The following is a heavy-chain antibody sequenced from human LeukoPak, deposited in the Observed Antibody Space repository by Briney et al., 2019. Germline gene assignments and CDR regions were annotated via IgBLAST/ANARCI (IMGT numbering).Heavy chain of an antibody. CDR3: ARDPTINYYDSSGGFDY. Sequence: ASVKVSCKASGYTFTSYYMHWVRQAPGQGLEWMGIINPSGGSTSYAQKFQGRVTMTRDTSTSTVYVELSSLRSEDTAVYYCARDPTINYYDSSGGFDYWGQGTLVTVSS. CDR1: GYTFTSYY. CDR2: INPSGGST. J-gene: IGHJ4*02. V-gene: IGHV1-46*01. D-gene: IGHD3-22*01.